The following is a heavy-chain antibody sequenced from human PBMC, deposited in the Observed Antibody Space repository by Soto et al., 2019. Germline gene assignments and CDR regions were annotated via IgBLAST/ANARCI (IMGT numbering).Heavy chain of an antibody. D-gene: IGHD3-22*01. Sequence: ASETRSITCAVYVGSFSCCYLSWIRQPPVKGLEWIGEINHSVSTNYNPSLKIRVTISVDTSKNQFSLKLSSVTAADTAVYYCARGRDNFDRSGANWFDPWGQGTLVTVSS. V-gene: IGHV4-34*01. J-gene: IGHJ5*02. CDR2: INHSVST. CDR3: ARGRDNFDRSGANWFDP. CDR1: VGSFSCCY.